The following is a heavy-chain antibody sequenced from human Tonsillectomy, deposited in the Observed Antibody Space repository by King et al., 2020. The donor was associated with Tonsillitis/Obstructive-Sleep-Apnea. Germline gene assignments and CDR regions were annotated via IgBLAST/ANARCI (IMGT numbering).Heavy chain of an antibody. D-gene: IGHD5-18*01. J-gene: IGHJ5*02. Sequence: QLVQSGAEVKKPGSSVTVSCKASGGTFSSYAISWVRQAPGQGLEWMGGIIPIFGTANYAQKFQGRVTITADESTSTAYMELSSLRSEDTAVYYCASLLISYGPGYNWFDPWGQGTLVTVSS. V-gene: IGHV1-69*01. CDR3: ASLLISYGPGYNWFDP. CDR2: IIPIFGTA. CDR1: GGTFSSYA.